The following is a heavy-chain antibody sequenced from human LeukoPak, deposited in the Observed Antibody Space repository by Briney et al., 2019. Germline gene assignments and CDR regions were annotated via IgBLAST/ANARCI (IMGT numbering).Heavy chain of an antibody. V-gene: IGHV3-23*01. CDR3: ARELIGYYYYMDV. J-gene: IGHJ6*03. CDR1: GFTFSSYG. CDR2: ISGSGGST. Sequence: PGGTLRLPCAASGFTFSSYGMSWVRQAPGKGLEWVSAISGSGGSTYYADSVKGRFTISRDNAKNSLYLQMNSLRAEDTAVYYCARELIGYYYYMDVWGKGTTVTISS.